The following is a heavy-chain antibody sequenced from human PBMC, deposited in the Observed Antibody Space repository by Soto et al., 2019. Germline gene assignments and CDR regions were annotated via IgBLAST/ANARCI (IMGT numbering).Heavy chain of an antibody. V-gene: IGHV1-3*01. CDR1: GYTFTSYA. D-gene: IGHD3-10*01. Sequence: ASVKVSCKASGYTFTSYAMHWVRQAPGQRLEWMGWINVGNGNTKYSQKFQGRVTITRDTSASTAYMELSSLRSEDTAVYYCARDRYYYGSGRAMDVWGQGTTVTVSS. J-gene: IGHJ6*02. CDR3: ARDRYYYGSGRAMDV. CDR2: INVGNGNT.